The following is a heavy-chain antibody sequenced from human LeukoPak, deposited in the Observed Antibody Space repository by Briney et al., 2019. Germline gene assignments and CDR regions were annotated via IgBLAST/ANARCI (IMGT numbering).Heavy chain of an antibody. D-gene: IGHD6-13*01. J-gene: IGHJ5*02. CDR2: IYTSGST. CDR1: GGSISSYY. V-gene: IGHV4-4*07. Sequence: PSETLSLTCTVSGGSISSYYWSWIRQPAGKGLEWIGRIYTSGSTNYNPSLKSRVTMSVDTSKNQFSLKLSSVTAADTAVYYCARQAAAAGYDWFDPWGQGTLVTVSS. CDR3: ARQAAAAGYDWFDP.